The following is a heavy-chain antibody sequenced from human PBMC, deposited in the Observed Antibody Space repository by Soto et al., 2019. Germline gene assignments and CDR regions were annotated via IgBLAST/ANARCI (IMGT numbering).Heavy chain of an antibody. V-gene: IGHV4-59*01. CDR3: AGGELGNSYYYGMDV. J-gene: IGHJ6*02. Sequence: PSETLSLTCTVSGGSISSYYWSWIRQPPGKGLEWIGYIYYSGSTNYNPSLNSRVTISVDTSKNQFSLKLSSVTAADTAVYYCAGGELGNSYYYGMDVWGQGTTVTVSS. CDR2: IYYSGST. CDR1: GGSISSYY. D-gene: IGHD7-27*01.